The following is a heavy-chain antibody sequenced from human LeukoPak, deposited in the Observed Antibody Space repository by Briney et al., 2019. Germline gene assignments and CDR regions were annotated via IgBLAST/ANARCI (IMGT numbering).Heavy chain of an antibody. V-gene: IGHV4-39*07. J-gene: IGHJ5*02. CDR3: ARELTTVSENWFDP. D-gene: IGHD4-11*01. CDR2: IYHSGST. CDR1: GGSISSSSYY. Sequence: KPSETLSLTCTVSGGSISSSSYYWGWIRQPPGKGLEWIGSIYHSGSTYYNPSLKSRVTISVDTSKNQFSLKLSSVTAADTAVYYCARELTTVSENWFDPWGQGTLVTVSS.